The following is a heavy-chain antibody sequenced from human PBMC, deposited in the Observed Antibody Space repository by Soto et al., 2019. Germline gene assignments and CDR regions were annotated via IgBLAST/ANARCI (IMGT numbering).Heavy chain of an antibody. Sequence: PVGSLRLSCAASGFTFSSYAMHWVRQAPGKGLEWVAVISYDGSNKYYADSVKGRFTISRDNSKNTLYLQMNSLRAEDTAVYYCARPRWSGSYLPFDYWGQGTLVTVSS. CDR3: ARPRWSGSYLPFDY. J-gene: IGHJ4*02. CDR1: GFTFSSYA. D-gene: IGHD1-26*01. CDR2: ISYDGSNK. V-gene: IGHV3-30-3*01.